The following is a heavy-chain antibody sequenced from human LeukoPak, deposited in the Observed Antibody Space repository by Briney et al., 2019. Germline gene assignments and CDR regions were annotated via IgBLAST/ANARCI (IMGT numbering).Heavy chain of an antibody. J-gene: IGHJ4*02. CDR2: IIPILGIA. D-gene: IGHD2-15*01. CDR1: GGTFSSYA. V-gene: IGHV1-69*04. Sequence: GASVKVSYKASGGTFSSYAISWVRQAPGQGLEWVGRIIPILGIANYAQKFQGRVTITADKSTSTAYMELSSLRSEDTAVYYCARFGGCSGGSCYGGDRYFDYWGQGTLVTVSS. CDR3: ARFGGCSGGSCYGGDRYFDY.